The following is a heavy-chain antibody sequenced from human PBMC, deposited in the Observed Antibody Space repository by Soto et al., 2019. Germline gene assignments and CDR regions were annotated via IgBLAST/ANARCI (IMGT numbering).Heavy chain of an antibody. CDR3: ARGSTDSYPGSRIFDF. D-gene: IGHD3-10*01. Sequence: QPGGSLRLSCVASGLTFGSRAMSWVRQAPGEGLQWVSTITDTGGDAKYADSVRGRVVSSRDNSKKTLYLQMTSLTAEDSAMYFCARGSTDSYPGSRIFDFWGRGTLVTVSS. J-gene: IGHJ4*02. CDR1: GLTFGSRA. V-gene: IGHV3-23*01. CDR2: ITDTGGDA.